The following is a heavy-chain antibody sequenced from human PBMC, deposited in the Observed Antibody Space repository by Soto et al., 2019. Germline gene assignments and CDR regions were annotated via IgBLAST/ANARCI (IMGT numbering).Heavy chain of an antibody. V-gene: IGHV4-59*12. Sequence: SETLSLTCTVSGGSISSYYWSWIRQPPGKGLEWIGYIYHSGSTYYNPSLKSRVTISVDRSKNQFSLKLSFVTAADTAVYYCARAPTTVTTLDYWGQGTLVTVSS. CDR3: ARAPTTVTTLDY. CDR2: IYHSGST. J-gene: IGHJ4*02. D-gene: IGHD4-17*01. CDR1: GGSISSYY.